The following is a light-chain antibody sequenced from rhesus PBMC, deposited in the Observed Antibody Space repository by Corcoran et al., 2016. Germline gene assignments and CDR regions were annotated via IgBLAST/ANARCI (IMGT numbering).Light chain of an antibody. V-gene: IGLV2-32*02. Sequence: QAALTKPRSVPGSPGQSVTISCTGTSSDIGGQNYVSWYQQHPGTAPKLIIYEVTRRPSGVSDRFAGSNSGNTGSLTISGLRVEDEADYFCSSYAGGNTFGLFGGGTRLTVL. CDR2: EVT. CDR1: SSDIGGQNY. J-gene: IGLJ2*01. CDR3: SSYAGGNTFGL.